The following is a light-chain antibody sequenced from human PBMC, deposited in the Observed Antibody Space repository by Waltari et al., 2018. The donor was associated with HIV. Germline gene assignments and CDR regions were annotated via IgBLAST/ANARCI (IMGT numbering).Light chain of an antibody. CDR1: GSDVGNFNF. V-gene: IGLV2-11*01. Sequence: QSALTQPRSVSGSPGQSVTISCTRTGSDVGNFNFVSWYQHLPAKAPKLLIYDVTKRPSGGPDRFSGSKSGDTASLTISGLQAEDEADYYCCTYAAKYVLFGGGTNLTVL. CDR3: CTYAAKYVL. J-gene: IGLJ2*01. CDR2: DVT.